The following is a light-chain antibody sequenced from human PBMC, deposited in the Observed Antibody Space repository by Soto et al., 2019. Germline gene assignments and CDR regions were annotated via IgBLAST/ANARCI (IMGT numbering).Light chain of an antibody. Sequence: QSALTQPASVSGSPRQSITISCTGTSRDVGGYNYVSWYQQHPGKAPKLMIYNVTNWPSGVSSRFSGSKSGNTASLTISGLQAEDEAAYSCSSYTGSDNLVLFGGGTKLTVL. CDR2: NVT. CDR1: SRDVGGYNY. J-gene: IGLJ2*01. V-gene: IGLV2-14*01. CDR3: SSYTGSDNLVL.